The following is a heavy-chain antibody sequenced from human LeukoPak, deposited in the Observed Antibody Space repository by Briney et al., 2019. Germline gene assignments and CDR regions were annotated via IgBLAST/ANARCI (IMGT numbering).Heavy chain of an antibody. Sequence: PGGSLRLSCAASGFTFSSYAMHWVRQAPGKGLEWVAVISYDGSNKYYADSVKGRFTISRDNSKNTLYLQMNSLRAEDTAVYYCARSPNTLNVDYWGQGTLVTVSS. V-gene: IGHV3-30*04. J-gene: IGHJ4*02. CDR3: ARSPNTLNVDY. CDR2: ISYDGSNK. CDR1: GFTFSSYA. D-gene: IGHD1-1*01.